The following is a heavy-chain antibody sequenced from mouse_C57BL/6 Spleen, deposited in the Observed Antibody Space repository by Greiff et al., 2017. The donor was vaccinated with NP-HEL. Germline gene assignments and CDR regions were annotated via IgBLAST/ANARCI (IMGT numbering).Heavy chain of an antibody. CDR1: GFNIKDYY. CDR3: ARGLRRFDY. D-gene: IGHD3-2*02. Sequence: VQLQQSGAELVKPGASVKLSCTASGFNIKDYYMHWVKQRTEQGLEWIGRIDPEDGETKYAPKFPGKATITADTSSNTAYLQLSSLTSEDTAVYYCARGLRRFDYWGQGTTLTVSS. J-gene: IGHJ2*01. CDR2: IDPEDGET. V-gene: IGHV14-2*01.